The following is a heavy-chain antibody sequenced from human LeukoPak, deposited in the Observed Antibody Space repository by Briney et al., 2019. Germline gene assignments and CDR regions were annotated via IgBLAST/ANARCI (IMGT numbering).Heavy chain of an antibody. J-gene: IGHJ4*02. CDR3: ASWDYYDSSGIFDY. CDR1: GFTFSSYS. V-gene: IGHV3-21*01. D-gene: IGHD3-22*01. CDR2: ISSSSSYI. Sequence: PGGSLRLSCAASGFTFSSYSINWVRQAPGKGLEWVSSISSSSSYIYYADSVEGRFTISRDNAKNSLYLQMNSLRAEDTAVYYCASWDYYDSSGIFDYWGQGTLVTVSS.